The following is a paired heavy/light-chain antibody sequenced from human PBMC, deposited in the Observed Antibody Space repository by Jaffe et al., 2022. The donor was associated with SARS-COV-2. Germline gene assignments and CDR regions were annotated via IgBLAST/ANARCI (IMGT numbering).Light chain of an antibody. J-gene: IGLJ1*01. CDR3: QVWDSSSDHYV. CDR2: DDS. CDR1: NIGSKS. V-gene: IGLV3-21*02. Sequence: SYVLTQPPSVSVAPGQTARITCGGNNIGSKSVHWYQQKPGQAPVLVVYDDSDRPSGIPERFSGSNSGNTATLTISRVEAGDEADYYCQVWDSSSDHYVFGTGTKVTVL.
Heavy chain of an antibody. Sequence: QVQLQESGPGLVKPSETLSLTCTVSGGSISSYYWSWIRQPAGKGLEWIGRIYTSGSTNYNPSLKSRVTMSVDTSKNQFSLKLSSVTAADTAVYYCARTVLGGSGSYRHLMDVWGQGTTVTVSS. CDR3: ARTVLGGSGSYRHLMDV. J-gene: IGHJ6*02. D-gene: IGHD3-10*01. CDR2: IYTSGST. CDR1: GGSISSYY. V-gene: IGHV4-4*07.